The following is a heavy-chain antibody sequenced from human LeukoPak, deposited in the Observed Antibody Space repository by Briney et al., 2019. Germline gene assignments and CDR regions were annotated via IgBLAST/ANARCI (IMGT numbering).Heavy chain of an antibody. D-gene: IGHD3-3*01. J-gene: IGHJ4*02. CDR3: ARAYDFWSGYYFDY. CDR2: IWYDGSNK. V-gene: IGHV3-33*01. Sequence: PGRSLTLSCAASGFTFSSYGMHWVRQAPGKGLEWVAVIWYDGSNKYYADSVKGRFTISRDNSKNTLYLQMNSLRAEDTAVYYCARAYDFWSGYYFDYWGQGTLVTVSS. CDR1: GFTFSSYG.